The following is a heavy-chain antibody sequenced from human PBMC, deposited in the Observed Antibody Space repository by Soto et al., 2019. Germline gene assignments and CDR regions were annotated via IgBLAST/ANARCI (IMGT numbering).Heavy chain of an antibody. CDR1: GFTFSGYG. V-gene: IGHV3-33*01. CDR3: ARDRIPAPFDY. Sequence: GGSLSLSCASSGFTFSGYGMHWVRQAPGKGLEWVAVIWYDGSNKYYADSVKGRFTISRDNSKNTLYLQMNSLRAEDTAVYYCARDRIPAPFDYWGQGTMVNVSS. J-gene: IGHJ4*02. CDR2: IWYDGSNK. D-gene: IGHD2-2*01.